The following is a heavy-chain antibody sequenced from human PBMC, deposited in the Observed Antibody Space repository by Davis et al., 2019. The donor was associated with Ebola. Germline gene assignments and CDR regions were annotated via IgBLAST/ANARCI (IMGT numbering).Heavy chain of an antibody. J-gene: IGHJ4*02. V-gene: IGHV1-8*02. CDR1: GYTFTGYY. CDR2: MNPNSGNT. CDR3: ASYYYDSSGYYDDY. D-gene: IGHD3-22*01. Sequence: ASVKVSCKASGYTFTGYYMHWVRQAPGQGLEWMGWMNPNSGNTGYAQKFQGRVTMTRNTSISTAYMELSSLRSEDTAVYYCASYYYDSSGYYDDYWGQGTLVTVSS.